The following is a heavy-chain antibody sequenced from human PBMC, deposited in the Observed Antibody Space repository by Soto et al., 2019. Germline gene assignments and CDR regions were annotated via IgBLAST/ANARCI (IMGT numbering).Heavy chain of an antibody. CDR2: ISSSSSYI. CDR3: ARGSYSGSYYYYYYGMDV. V-gene: IGHV3-21*01. Sequence: GGSLRLSCAASGFTFSSYSMNWVRQAPGKGLEWVSSISSSSSYIYYADSVKGRFTISRDNAKNSLYLQMNSLRAEDTAVYYCARGSYSGSYYYYYYGMDVWGQGTTVTVSS. CDR1: GFTFSSYS. J-gene: IGHJ6*02. D-gene: IGHD1-26*01.